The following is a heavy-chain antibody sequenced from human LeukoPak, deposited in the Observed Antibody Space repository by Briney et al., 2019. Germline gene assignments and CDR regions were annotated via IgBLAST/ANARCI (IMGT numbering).Heavy chain of an antibody. J-gene: IGHJ3*02. CDR2: INPNSGGT. D-gene: IGHD5-12*01. V-gene: IGHV1-2*02. Sequence: ASVKVSCKASGYTFTSYDINWVRQATGQGLEWMGWINPNSGGTNYAQKFQGRVTMTRDTSISTAYMELSRLRSDDTAVYYCAKGGGGYDFDAFDIWGQGTMVTVSS. CDR1: GYTFTSYD. CDR3: AKGGGGYDFDAFDI.